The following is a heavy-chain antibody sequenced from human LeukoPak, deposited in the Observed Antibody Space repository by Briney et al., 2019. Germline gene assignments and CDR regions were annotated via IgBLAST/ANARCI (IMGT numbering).Heavy chain of an antibody. Sequence: PGGSLRLSCAASGFTFSSYAMSWVRQAPGKGLEWVSAISGSGGSTYYADSVKGRFTISRDNSKNTLYLQMNSLRAEDTAVYYCAKDKGRFCSGGSCYSDAFDIWGQGTMVTVSS. V-gene: IGHV3-23*01. J-gene: IGHJ3*02. CDR1: GFTFSSYA. CDR3: AKDKGRFCSGGSCYSDAFDI. CDR2: ISGSGGST. D-gene: IGHD2-15*01.